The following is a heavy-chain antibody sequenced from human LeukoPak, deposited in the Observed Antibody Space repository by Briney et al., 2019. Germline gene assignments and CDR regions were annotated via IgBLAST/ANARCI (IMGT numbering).Heavy chain of an antibody. CDR1: GGSISSSSYY. CDR2: IYYSGST. CDR3: ARRTLRLEQYYYGSGSYYPFDY. Sequence: PSETLSLTCTVSGGSISSSSYYWGWIRQPPGKGLEWIGSIYYSGSTYYNPSLKSRVTISVDTPKNQFSLKLSSVTAADTAVYYCARRTLRLEQYYYGSGSYYPFDYWGQGTLVTVSS. V-gene: IGHV4-39*01. D-gene: IGHD3-10*01. J-gene: IGHJ4*02.